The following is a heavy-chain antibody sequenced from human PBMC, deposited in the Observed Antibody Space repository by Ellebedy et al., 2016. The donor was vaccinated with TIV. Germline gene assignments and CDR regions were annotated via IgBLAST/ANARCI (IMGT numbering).Heavy chain of an antibody. CDR3: AKGYGADY. D-gene: IGHD3-10*01. CDR1: GFTFSNAW. J-gene: IGHJ4*02. CDR2: ISNSGGST. V-gene: IGHV3-23*01. Sequence: GESLKISXAASGFTFSNAWMSWVRQAPGKGLEWVSAISNSGGSTYYADSVKGRFTISRDNSRNTLYLQMNSLRAEDTAVYYCAKGYGADYWGQGTLVTVSS.